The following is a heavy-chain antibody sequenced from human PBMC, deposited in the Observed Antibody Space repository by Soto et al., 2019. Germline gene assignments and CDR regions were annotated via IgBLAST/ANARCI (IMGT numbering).Heavy chain of an antibody. V-gene: IGHV1-18*01. CDR1: GYTFTSYG. J-gene: IGHJ3*02. CDR3: ARVAAAAGTGAFDI. D-gene: IGHD6-13*01. Sequence: ASVKVSCKASGYTFTSYGISWVRQAPGQGLEWMGWISAYNGNTNYAQKFQGRVTMTRDTSTSTAYMELSRLRSDDTAVYYCARVAAAAGTGAFDIWGQGTMVTVSS. CDR2: ISAYNGNT.